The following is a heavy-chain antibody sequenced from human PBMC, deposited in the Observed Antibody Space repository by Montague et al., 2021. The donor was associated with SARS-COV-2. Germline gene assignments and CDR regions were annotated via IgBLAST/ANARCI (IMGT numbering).Heavy chain of an antibody. J-gene: IGHJ4*02. V-gene: IGHV4-39*02. CDR1: ADSIVRGTYY. CDR2: LSSSGST. CDR3: ARPGSGSGWFYFDD. D-gene: IGHD6-19*01. Sequence: SETLSLTCTVSADSIVRGTYYWGWIRQSPGKGLEWIGSLSSSGSTYYNPSLRSRVTISMDTSKNHFSLKVSSVTATDTAVYFCARPGSGSGWFYFDDWGQGTLVSVSS.